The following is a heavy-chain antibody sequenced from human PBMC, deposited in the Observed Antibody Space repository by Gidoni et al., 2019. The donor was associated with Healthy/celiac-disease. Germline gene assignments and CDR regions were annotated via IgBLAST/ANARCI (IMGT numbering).Heavy chain of an antibody. V-gene: IGHV3-21*01. Sequence: EVQLVESGGGLVKPGGSLRLSCAASGFTFSSYSMNWVRQAPGKGLEWVSSISSSSSYIYYADSVKGRFTISRDNAKNSLYLQMNSLRAEDTAVYYCARDPSEFGVVIWFDPWGQGTLVTVSS. J-gene: IGHJ5*02. CDR1: GFTFSSYS. CDR3: ARDPSEFGVVIWFDP. CDR2: ISSSSSYI. D-gene: IGHD3-3*01.